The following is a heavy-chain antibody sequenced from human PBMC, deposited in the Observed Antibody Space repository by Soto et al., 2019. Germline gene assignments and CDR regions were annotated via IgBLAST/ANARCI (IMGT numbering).Heavy chain of an antibody. CDR2: IKRDGSEK. CDR1: GFTFSSYW. Sequence: EVQLVESGGGLVQPGGSLRLSCAASGFTFSSYWMSWVRQAPGKGLEWVANIKRDGSEKYYVDAVKGRFSISRDNAKNSWLLQMNSRRAEDTAVYCCACLDTSMVNWVDPWGQGNLVTVSS. CDR3: ACLDTSMVNWVDP. D-gene: IGHD3-10*01. J-gene: IGHJ5*02. V-gene: IGHV3-7*01.